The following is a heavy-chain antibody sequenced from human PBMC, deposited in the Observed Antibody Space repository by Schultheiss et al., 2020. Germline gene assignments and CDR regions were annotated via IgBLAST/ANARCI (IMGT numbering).Heavy chain of an antibody. CDR2: ISGSGGST. J-gene: IGHJ6*02. V-gene: IGHV3-23*01. CDR3: AKYRDTVMGTYYGLDV. D-gene: IGHD5-18*01. CDR1: GFTFSSYA. Sequence: GGSLRLSCAASGFTFSSYAMNWVRQAPGKGLEWVSAISGSGGSTYYADSVKGRFTISRDNSKNTLYLQMNSLRAEDTAVYYCAKYRDTVMGTYYGLDVWGQGTTVTVSS.